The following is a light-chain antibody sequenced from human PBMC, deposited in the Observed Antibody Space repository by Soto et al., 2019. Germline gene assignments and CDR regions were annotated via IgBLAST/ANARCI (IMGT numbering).Light chain of an antibody. J-gene: IGLJ1*01. CDR1: SSNIGSNT. V-gene: IGLV1-44*01. CDR2: SDT. CDR3: AAWDDRLNGAL. Sequence: LTQPPSASGTPGQRVTMSCSGGSSNIGSNTVSWYQHLPGTAPQLLIYSDTQRASGVADRFSGSKSGTSASLAISGLQSDDEADYYCAAWDDRLNGALFGTGTKVTVL.